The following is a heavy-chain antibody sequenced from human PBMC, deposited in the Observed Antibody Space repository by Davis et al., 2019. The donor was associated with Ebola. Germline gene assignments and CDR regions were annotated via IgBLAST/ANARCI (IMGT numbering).Heavy chain of an antibody. CDR2: ISSSSSTI. CDR3: ARDQRITIFGVVIMPEYYYYGIDV. D-gene: IGHD3-3*01. J-gene: IGHJ6*02. CDR1: GFTFSSYS. V-gene: IGHV3-48*02. Sequence: PGGSLRLSCAASGFTFSSYSMNWVRQAPGKGLEWVSYISSSSSTIYYADSVKGRFTISRDNAKNSLYLQMNSLRDEDTAVYYCARDQRITIFGVVIMPEYYYYGIDVWGQGTTVTVSS.